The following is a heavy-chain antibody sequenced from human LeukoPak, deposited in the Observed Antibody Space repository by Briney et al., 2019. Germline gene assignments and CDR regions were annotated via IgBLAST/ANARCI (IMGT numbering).Heavy chain of an antibody. V-gene: IGHV3-23*01. CDR2: ISGSGGST. CDR3: ARDGYHYYGSGTYFGYYYMDV. CDR1: GFTFSSYG. D-gene: IGHD3-10*01. J-gene: IGHJ6*03. Sequence: PGGTLRLSCAASGFTFSSYGMSWVRQAPGKGLEWVSAISGSGGSTYYADSVKGRFTISRDNAKNSLYLQMNSLRAEDTAVYYCARDGYHYYGSGTYFGYYYMDVWGKGTTVTISS.